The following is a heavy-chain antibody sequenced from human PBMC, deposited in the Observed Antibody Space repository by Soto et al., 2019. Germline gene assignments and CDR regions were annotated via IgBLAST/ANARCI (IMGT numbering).Heavy chain of an antibody. CDR3: ARVATSDHFDY. Sequence: TLSLTCAVYGGSFSAYSWSWIRQSPGRGLEWIAYIYYSGTAFYNPSLKSRVTLSVLKSKNQFSLKLTSVTAADTAVYYCARVATSDHFDYWGPGTLVTVSS. V-gene: IGHV4-30-2*06. J-gene: IGHJ4*02. CDR2: IYYSGTA. CDR1: GGSFSAYS. D-gene: IGHD1-26*01.